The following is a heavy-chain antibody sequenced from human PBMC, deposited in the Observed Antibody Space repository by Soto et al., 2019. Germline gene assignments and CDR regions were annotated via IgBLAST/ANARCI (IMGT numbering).Heavy chain of an antibody. CDR1: GFTFSSYG. Sequence: PGGSLRLSCAASGFTFSSYGMHWVRQAPGKGLEWVAVISYDGSNKYYADSVKGRFTISRDNSKNTLYLQMNSLRAEDTAVYYCAKAPTLNYFDYWGQGTLVTVSS. CDR2: ISYDGSNK. J-gene: IGHJ4*02. V-gene: IGHV3-30*18. D-gene: IGHD3-9*01. CDR3: AKAPTLNYFDY.